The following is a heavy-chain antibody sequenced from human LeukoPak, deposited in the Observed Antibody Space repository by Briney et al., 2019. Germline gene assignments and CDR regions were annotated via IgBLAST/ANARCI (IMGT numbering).Heavy chain of an antibody. Sequence: GGSLRLSCAASGFTFSSYATSWVRQAPGKGLEWVSAISSGGGSTYYADSVKGRFTISRDNSKNTLYLQMNSLRAEDSAVYYCAKDPGDFWSGYYSPKFDYWGQGTLVTVSS. CDR2: ISSGGGST. J-gene: IGHJ4*02. D-gene: IGHD3-3*01. CDR3: AKDPGDFWSGYYSPKFDY. CDR1: GFTFSSYA. V-gene: IGHV3-23*01.